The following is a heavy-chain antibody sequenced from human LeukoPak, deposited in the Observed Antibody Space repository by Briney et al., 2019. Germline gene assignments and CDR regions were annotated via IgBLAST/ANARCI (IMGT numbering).Heavy chain of an antibody. D-gene: IGHD2-2*02. V-gene: IGHV3-73*01. Sequence: GGSLKLSCAASGFTFSGSAMHWVRRPSGKGLEGFGGIRSKANSYATAYAASVKGRFTISRDDSKNTAYLQMNSLKTEDTAVYYCTREYCSSTSCYNYWGQGTLVTVSS. CDR2: IRSKANSYAT. J-gene: IGHJ4*02. CDR3: TREYCSSTSCYNY. CDR1: GFTFSGSA.